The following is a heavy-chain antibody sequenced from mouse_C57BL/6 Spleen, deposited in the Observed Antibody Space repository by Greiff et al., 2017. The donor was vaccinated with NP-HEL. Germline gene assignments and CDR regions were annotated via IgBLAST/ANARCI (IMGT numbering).Heavy chain of an antibody. D-gene: IGHD2-3*01. CDR2: INPSSGYT. CDR3: VDGYSFAY. Sequence: VMLVESGAELARPGASVKMSCKASGYTFTSYTMHWVKQRPGQGLEWIGYINPSSGYTKYNQKFKDKATLTADKSSSTAYMQLSSLTSEDSAVYYCVDGYSFAYWGQGTLVTVSA. J-gene: IGHJ3*01. V-gene: IGHV1-4*01. CDR1: GYTFTSYT.